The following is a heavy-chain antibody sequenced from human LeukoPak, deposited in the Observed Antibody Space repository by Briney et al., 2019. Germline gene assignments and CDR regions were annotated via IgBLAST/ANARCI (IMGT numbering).Heavy chain of an antibody. V-gene: IGHV3-23*01. CDR3: AKVDDCVDS. CDR2: FSGSGGNT. J-gene: IGHJ4*02. CDR1: GLTLSSEA. Sequence: GGPLKLSFAPPGLTLSSEALTWVRQAPGKGLEWVSTFSGSGGNTYYADSVKGRFTISRDNSKNTLYLQMNSLRAEDTAVYYCAKVDDCVDSWGQGTLVTVSS. D-gene: IGHD2-21*02.